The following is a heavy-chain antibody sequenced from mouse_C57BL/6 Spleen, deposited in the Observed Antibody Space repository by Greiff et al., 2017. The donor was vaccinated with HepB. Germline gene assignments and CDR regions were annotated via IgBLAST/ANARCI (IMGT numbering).Heavy chain of an antibody. CDR3: ARGYYYAMDY. CDR1: GYSFTGYY. V-gene: IGHV1-42*01. CDR2: INPSTGGT. J-gene: IGHJ4*01. Sequence: EVHLVESGPELVKPGASVKISCKASGYSFTGYYMNWVKQSPEKSLEWIGEINPSTGGTTYNQKFKAKATLTVDKSSSTAYMQLTSLTSEDSAVYYCARGYYYAMDYWGQGTSVTVSS.